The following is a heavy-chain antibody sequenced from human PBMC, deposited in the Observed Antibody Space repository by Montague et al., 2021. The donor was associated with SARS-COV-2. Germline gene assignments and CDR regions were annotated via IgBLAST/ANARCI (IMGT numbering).Heavy chain of an antibody. D-gene: IGHD6-13*01. CDR1: GFTFSSYSMN. J-gene: IGHJ4*02. CDR3: ARGISSWWAVGH. CDR2: VHYSGGT. Sequence: LRLSCAASGFTFSSYSMNRVRQSPGKGLEWIGSVHYSGGTNYNPSLESRVTIYVDTSKNMFSLRLRSVTAADTAVYYCARGISSWWAVGHWGQGILVTVSS. V-gene: IGHV4-39*01.